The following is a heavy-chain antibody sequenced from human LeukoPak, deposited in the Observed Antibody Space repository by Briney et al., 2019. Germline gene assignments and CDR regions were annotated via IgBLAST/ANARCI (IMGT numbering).Heavy chain of an antibody. CDR2: INTDGSST. CDR3: ARGRPHGNDY. D-gene: IGHD4-23*01. Sequence: PGGSLRLSCTASGFTFSSYWIHWVRQAPGKGLVWVSRINTDGSSTTYADSVKGRFTISRDNAKNTLYLQMNSLRVEDTAVYYCARGRPHGNDYWGQGTLVTVSS. CDR1: GFTFSSYW. J-gene: IGHJ4*02. V-gene: IGHV3-74*01.